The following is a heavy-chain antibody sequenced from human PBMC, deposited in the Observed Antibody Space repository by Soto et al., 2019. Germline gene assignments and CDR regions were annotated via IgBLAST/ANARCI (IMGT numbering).Heavy chain of an antibody. V-gene: IGHV3-23*01. J-gene: IGHJ2*01. CDR3: AKNRGSGSYTNWNFDV. CDR1: GFTFSNYA. Sequence: EVQVLESGGGLVQPGGSLRLSCAASGFTFSNYAMSWVRQAPGKGLEWVSTLHGGGDYTRYTDSVKGRFTISRDNSRNTLFLQMNSLRAEDTAVYYCAKNRGSGSYTNWNFDVWGRGTLVTVSS. CDR2: LHGGGDYT. D-gene: IGHD1-26*01.